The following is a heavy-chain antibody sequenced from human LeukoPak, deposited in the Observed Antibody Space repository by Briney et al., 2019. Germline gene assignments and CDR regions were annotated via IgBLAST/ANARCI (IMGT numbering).Heavy chain of an antibody. CDR2: ISYDGSNK. CDR1: GFTFSSYA. V-gene: IGHV3-30-3*01. Sequence: PGRSLRLSCAASGFTFSSYAMHWVRQAPGKGLEWVAVISYDGSNKYYADSVKGRFTISRDNSKNTLYLQMNSLRAEDTAVYYCARDKTAAGTSWFDPWGQGTLVTVSS. D-gene: IGHD6-13*01. J-gene: IGHJ5*02. CDR3: ARDKTAAGTSWFDP.